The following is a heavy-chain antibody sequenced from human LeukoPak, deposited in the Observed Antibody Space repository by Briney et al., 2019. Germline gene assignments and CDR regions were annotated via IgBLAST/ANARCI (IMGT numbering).Heavy chain of an antibody. D-gene: IGHD1-26*01. CDR2: IYYSGST. CDR3: ARAPVWGATTTYYYYMDV. CDR1: GGSISSRSSY. J-gene: IGHJ6*03. V-gene: IGHV4-39*07. Sequence: SETLSLTCTVSGGSISSRSSYWAWVRQPPGKGLEWIGSIYYSGSTYYNPSLKSRVTIPVDTSKNQFSLKLSSVTAADTAVYYCARAPVWGATTTYYYYMDVWGKGTTVTVSS.